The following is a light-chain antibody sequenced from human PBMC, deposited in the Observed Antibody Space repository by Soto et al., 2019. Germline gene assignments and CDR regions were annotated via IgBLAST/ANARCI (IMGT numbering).Light chain of an antibody. V-gene: IGKV1-8*01. Sequence: AIRMPQSPSSLSASTGDRVTITCRASQGISSYLAWYQQKPGKAPKLLIYAASTLQSGVPSRFSGSGSGTDFTLTINSLQSEDSAVYYCQQHNQWPITFGQGTRLEIK. J-gene: IGKJ5*01. CDR2: AAS. CDR3: QQHNQWPIT. CDR1: QGISSY.